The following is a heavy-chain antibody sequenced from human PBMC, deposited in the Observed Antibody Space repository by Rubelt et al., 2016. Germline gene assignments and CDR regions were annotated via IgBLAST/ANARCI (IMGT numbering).Heavy chain of an antibody. CDR3: AREHDYDFWSAYENWFDP. Sequence: HSGSTYYNPSLKSRVTISVDTSKNQFSLKLSSVTAADTAVYYCAREHDYDFWSAYENWFDPWGQGTLVTVSS. D-gene: IGHD3-3*01. J-gene: IGHJ5*02. V-gene: IGHV4-30-2*04. CDR2: HSGST.